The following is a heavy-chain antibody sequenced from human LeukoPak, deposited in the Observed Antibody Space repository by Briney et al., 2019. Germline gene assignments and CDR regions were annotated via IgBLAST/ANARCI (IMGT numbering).Heavy chain of an antibody. J-gene: IGHJ4*02. Sequence: SETLSLTCTVSGDSIFSGLLYWAWIRQRPGKGLEYIGYIHDSGYTNYNPSLRTRVIMSADTSKNQFSLKLSSVTAADTAVYYCARAQYYYDSSGYYPYYFDYWGQGTLVTVSS. V-gene: IGHV4-31*03. CDR2: IHDSGYT. D-gene: IGHD3-22*01. CDR3: ARAQYYYDSSGYYPYYFDY. CDR1: GDSIFSGLLY.